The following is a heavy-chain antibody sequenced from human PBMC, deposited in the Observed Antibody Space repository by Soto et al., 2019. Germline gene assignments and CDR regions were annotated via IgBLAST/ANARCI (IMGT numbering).Heavy chain of an antibody. CDR3: AKKVNSVQGSQYFDY. CDR1: GFTFSSYS. CDR2: FRTGGDDGTT. V-gene: IGHV3-23*01. Sequence: GGSLRLSCAASGFTFSSYSMSWVRQAPGKGLEWVSGFRTGGDDGTTYYADSVKGRFTISRDNSKNTLFLQMNSLRAEDTAIYYCAKKVNSVQGSQYFDYWGQGTPVIVSS. D-gene: IGHD3-10*01. J-gene: IGHJ4*02.